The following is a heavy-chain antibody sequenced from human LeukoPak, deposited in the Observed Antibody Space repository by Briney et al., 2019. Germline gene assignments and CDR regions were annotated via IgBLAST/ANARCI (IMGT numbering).Heavy chain of an antibody. CDR2: IIPILGIA. V-gene: IGHV1-69*02. J-gene: IGHJ4*02. D-gene: IGHD4-17*01. Sequence: SVKVSCKASGGTFSSYTISWVRQAPGQGLEWMGRIIPILGIANHAQKFQGRVTITADKSTSTAYMELSSLRSEDTAVYYCARIHGDYDIFDYWGQGTLVTVSS. CDR1: GGTFSSYT. CDR3: ARIHGDYDIFDY.